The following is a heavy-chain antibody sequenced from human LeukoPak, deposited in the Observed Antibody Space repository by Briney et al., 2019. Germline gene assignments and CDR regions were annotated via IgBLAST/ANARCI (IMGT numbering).Heavy chain of an antibody. Sequence: ASVKVSCKTSGYTFTDYTMNWVRQAPGQGLEWMGWIHTITGIPTFAQAFTGRFAFSLDPSVTTAYLEINNLQVEDTAVYYCVRGTVDYWGQGTLVTVSS. V-gene: IGHV7-4-1*02. J-gene: IGHJ4*02. D-gene: IGHD3/OR15-3a*01. CDR3: VRGTVDY. CDR2: IHTITGIP. CDR1: GYTFTDYT.